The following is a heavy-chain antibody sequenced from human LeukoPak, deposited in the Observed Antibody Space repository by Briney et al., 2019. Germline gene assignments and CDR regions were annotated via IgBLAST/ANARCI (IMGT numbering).Heavy chain of an antibody. CDR1: GGSFSSYY. Sequence: SETLSLTCTVSGGSFSSYYWSWIRQPPGKGLEWIGYIYYSGSTNYNPSLKSRVTISVDTSKNQFSLKLSSVTAADTAVYYCARSHGIVVVPAAIPFFAFDIWGQGTMVTVSS. V-gene: IGHV4-59*08. CDR2: IYYSGST. J-gene: IGHJ3*02. D-gene: IGHD2-2*01. CDR3: ARSHGIVVVPAAIPFFAFDI.